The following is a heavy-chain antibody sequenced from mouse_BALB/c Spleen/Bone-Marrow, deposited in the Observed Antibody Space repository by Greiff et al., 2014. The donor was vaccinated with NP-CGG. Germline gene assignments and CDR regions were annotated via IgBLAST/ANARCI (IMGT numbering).Heavy chain of an antibody. Sequence: EVQLQQSGAELVKPGASVKLSCTASGVNIKDTYMHWVKQRPEQGLEWIGRIDPANGNTKYDPKFQGKATITADTSSNTAYLQLSSLTSEDTAVYYCARYNYGSSQFAYWGQGTLVTVSA. CDR1: GVNIKDTY. D-gene: IGHD1-1*01. J-gene: IGHJ3*01. V-gene: IGHV14-3*02. CDR2: IDPANGNT. CDR3: ARYNYGSSQFAY.